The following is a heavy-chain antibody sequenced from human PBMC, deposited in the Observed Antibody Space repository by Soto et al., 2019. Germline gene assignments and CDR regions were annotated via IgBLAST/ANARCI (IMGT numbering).Heavy chain of an antibody. CDR3: ARGGTIFGVVIPYFDY. CDR1: GYTFTSYD. V-gene: IGHV1-8*01. D-gene: IGHD3-3*01. CDR2: MNPNSGNT. Sequence: VQLVQSGAEVKKPGASVKVSCKASGYTFTSYDINWVRQATGQGLEWMGWMNPNSGNTGYAQKFQGRVTMTRNTSISTAFMELSSLRSEDTAVYYCARGGTIFGVVIPYFDYRGQGTLVTDSS. J-gene: IGHJ4*02.